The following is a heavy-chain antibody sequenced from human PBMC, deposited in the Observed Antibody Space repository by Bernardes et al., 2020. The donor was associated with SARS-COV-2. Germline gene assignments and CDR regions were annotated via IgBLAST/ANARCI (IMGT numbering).Heavy chain of an antibody. CDR1: GYPFSPYT. V-gene: IGHV3-21*01. CDR3: ARGQYSGSYQDF. Sequence: GSLRLSCAASGYPFSPYTINWVRQAPGKGLEWVSSITGDSTYIYYADSVKGRFTLSRDNAKNSVHLQMDSLRAEDTAIYYCARGQYSGSYQDFWGQGTLVTVSS. D-gene: IGHD1-26*01. J-gene: IGHJ4*02. CDR2: ITGDSTYI.